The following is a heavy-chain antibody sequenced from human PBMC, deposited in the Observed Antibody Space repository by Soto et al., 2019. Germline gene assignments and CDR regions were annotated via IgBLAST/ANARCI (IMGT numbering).Heavy chain of an antibody. D-gene: IGHD1-26*01. Sequence: QVQLVESGGGVVQPGRSLRLSCAASGFTFSSYGMHWVRQAPGKGLEWVAVISYDGSNKYYADSVKGRFTISRDNSKNTLYLQMNSLRAEDTAVYYCAKSTREWELLVPVDYWGQGTLVTVSS. V-gene: IGHV3-30*18. CDR3: AKSTREWELLVPVDY. CDR1: GFTFSSYG. CDR2: ISYDGSNK. J-gene: IGHJ4*02.